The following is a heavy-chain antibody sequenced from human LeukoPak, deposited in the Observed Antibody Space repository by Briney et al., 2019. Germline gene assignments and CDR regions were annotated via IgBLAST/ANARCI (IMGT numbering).Heavy chain of an antibody. Sequence: GGSLRLSCAASGFTFSSYAMSWVRQAPGKGLEWVSVISGSGGTTNYADSVKGCFTISRDNSENTLHLQMNSLRAEDTAVYYCAKKVQGATGWFDPWGQGTLVTVSS. CDR2: ISGSGGTT. CDR1: GFTFSSYA. CDR3: AKKVQGATGWFDP. D-gene: IGHD3-16*01. J-gene: IGHJ5*02. V-gene: IGHV3-23*01.